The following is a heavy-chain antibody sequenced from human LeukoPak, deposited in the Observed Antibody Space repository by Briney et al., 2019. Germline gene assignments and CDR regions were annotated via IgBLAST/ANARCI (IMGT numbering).Heavy chain of an antibody. Sequence: ASVTVSCKASGGTFSRYDISWVRQAPGQGLEWMGRIIPTLGTTNYPQKFQGRVTITADKSTGTVYMDLSSLRSEDTAVYYCAPIHSDWGQGTLVTVSS. CDR3: APIHSD. CDR1: GGTFSRYD. CDR2: IIPTLGTT. J-gene: IGHJ4*02. D-gene: IGHD2-21*01. V-gene: IGHV1-69*04.